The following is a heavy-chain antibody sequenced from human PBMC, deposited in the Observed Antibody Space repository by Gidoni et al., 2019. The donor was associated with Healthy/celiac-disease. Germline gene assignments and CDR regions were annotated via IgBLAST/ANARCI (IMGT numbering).Heavy chain of an antibody. D-gene: IGHD3-9*01. J-gene: IGHJ3*02. CDR2: IYYSGST. V-gene: IGHV4-31*03. CDR3: ARGRYFDWLLYPDAFDI. CDR1: GGSISSGGYY. Sequence: QVQLQASGPGLVTPSQPLSLTSTVSGGSISSGGYYWSWIRQHPGKGLEWIGYIYYSGSTYYNPSLKSRVTISVDTSKNQFSLKLSSVTAADTAVYYCARGRYFDWLLYPDAFDIWGQGTMVTVSS.